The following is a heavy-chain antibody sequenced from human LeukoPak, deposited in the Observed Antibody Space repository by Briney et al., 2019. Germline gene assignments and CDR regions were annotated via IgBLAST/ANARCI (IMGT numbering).Heavy chain of an antibody. CDR2: INPNSDGT. J-gene: IGHJ6*03. Sequence: ASVKVSCKASGYTFTGYYMHWGRQAPGQGREWMGRINPNSDGTNYAQKFQGRVTMTRDTSISTTYMALSRLRSDDTAVYYCARDYLAAAGYYYYYMDVWGKGTTVTVSS. V-gene: IGHV1-2*06. CDR3: ARDYLAAAGYYYYYMDV. CDR1: GYTFTGYY. D-gene: IGHD6-13*01.